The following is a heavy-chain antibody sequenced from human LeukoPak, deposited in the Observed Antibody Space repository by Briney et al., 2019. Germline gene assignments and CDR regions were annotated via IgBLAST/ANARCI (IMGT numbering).Heavy chain of an antibody. D-gene: IGHD4-17*01. CDR1: GGTFSSYA. Sequence: GASVLVSCKASGGTFSSYAFSGLRQAPGQGLEWMGGIIPIFGTANYAQKFQRRVTITTDESTITADIELSSLRSDEHAAYYCPRADYGDRYYFDYWGQGTLVTVSS. J-gene: IGHJ4*02. CDR2: IIPIFGTA. CDR3: PRADYGDRYYFDY. V-gene: IGHV1-69*05.